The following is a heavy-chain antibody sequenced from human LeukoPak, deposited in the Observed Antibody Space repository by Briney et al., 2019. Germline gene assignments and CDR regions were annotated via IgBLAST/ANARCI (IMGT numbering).Heavy chain of an antibody. J-gene: IGHJ3*02. V-gene: IGHV3-48*04. CDR2: ISSSSSTI. CDR3: ARDLTHDAFDI. CDR1: GFTFSSYS. D-gene: IGHD1-14*01. Sequence: GGSLRLSCAASGFTFSSYSMNWVRQAPGKGLEWVSYISSSSSTIYYADSVKGRFTISRDNAKNSLYLQMNSLRAEDTAVYYCARDLTHDAFDIWAQGTMVTVSS.